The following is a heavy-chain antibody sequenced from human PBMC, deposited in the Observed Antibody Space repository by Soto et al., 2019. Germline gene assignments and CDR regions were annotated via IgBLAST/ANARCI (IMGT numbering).Heavy chain of an antibody. D-gene: IGHD6-19*01. CDR2: ISGSGGST. Sequence: EVQLLESGGGLVQPGGSLRLSCAASGFTFSSYAMSWVRQAPGKGLEWVSAISGSGGSTYYADSVKGRFTISRDNSKNTLYLQMNSLRAEDTAVYYCARAGYSSGWYSDYWGQGTLVTVSS. CDR3: ARAGYSSGWYSDY. J-gene: IGHJ4*02. V-gene: IGHV3-23*01. CDR1: GFTFSSYA.